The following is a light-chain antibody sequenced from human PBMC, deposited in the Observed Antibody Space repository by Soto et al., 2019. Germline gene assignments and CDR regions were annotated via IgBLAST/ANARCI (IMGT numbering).Light chain of an antibody. J-gene: IGKJ4*01. CDR3: QQLYSYPLT. V-gene: IGKV1-9*01. CDR1: QGINSY. CDR2: TAS. Sequence: DIQLTQSPSFLSASLGDRVTVTCRASQGINSYLAWYQQKPGKAPKLLIYTASTLQSGVPSRFSGSGSGTEFTLTITTLQPEDFSSYSFQQLYSYPLTFXGWTKVDI.